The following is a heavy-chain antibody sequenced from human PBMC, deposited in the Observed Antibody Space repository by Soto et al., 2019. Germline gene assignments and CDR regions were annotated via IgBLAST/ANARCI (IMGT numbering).Heavy chain of an antibody. D-gene: IGHD3-22*01. V-gene: IGHV4-39*01. CDR1: GGSIGSSSYY. J-gene: IGHJ4*02. Sequence: PSETLSLTCTVSGGSIGSSSYYWGWIRQPPGKGLEWIGSIYYSGSTYYNPSLKSRVTISVDTSKNQFSLKLSSVTAADTAVYYCARVSAGYYRFDYWGQGTLVTVSS. CDR2: IYYSGST. CDR3: ARVSAGYYRFDY.